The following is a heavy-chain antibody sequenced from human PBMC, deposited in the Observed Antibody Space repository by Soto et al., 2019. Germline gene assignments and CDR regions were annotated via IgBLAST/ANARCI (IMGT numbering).Heavy chain of an antibody. D-gene: IGHD1-26*01. CDR1: GGSFSGYY. J-gene: IGHJ4*02. CDR3: ARWDFETDY. CDR2: INHSGST. V-gene: IGHV4-34*01. Sequence: SETLSLTCAVYGGSFSGYYWSWIRQPPGKGLEWIGEINHSGSTNYNPSLKSRVTISVDTSKNQFSLKLSSVTAADTAVYYCARWDFETDYWGQGTLVTVSS.